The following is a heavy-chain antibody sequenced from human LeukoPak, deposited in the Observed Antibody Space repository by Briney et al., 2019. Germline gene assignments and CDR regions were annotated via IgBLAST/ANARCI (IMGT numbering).Heavy chain of an antibody. CDR1: GFTFSNYW. D-gene: IGHD1-26*01. CDR2: IDANAKTT. J-gene: IGHJ3*02. CDR3: LTVVETTIAAFDI. Sequence: PGGSLRLSCAASGFTFSNYWLHWVRQAPGKGLVWVSRIDANAKTTSYADSVKGRFTISTDNAKKTLYLQMNSLRVEGTAVYYCLTVVETTIAAFDIWGQGTMVTVSS. V-gene: IGHV3-74*01.